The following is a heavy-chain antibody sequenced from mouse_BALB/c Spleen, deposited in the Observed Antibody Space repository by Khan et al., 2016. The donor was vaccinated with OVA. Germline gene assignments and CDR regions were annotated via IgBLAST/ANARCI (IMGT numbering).Heavy chain of an antibody. CDR1: GYSITSEYA. CDR3: ARKDYYDCDPFPY. CDR2: INYSGNT. V-gene: IGHV3-2*02. J-gene: IGHJ3*01. D-gene: IGHD2-4*01. Sequence: EVQLLETGPGLVKPSQSLSLTCTVTGYSITSEYARNWIRQFPGNKLEWMGYINYSGNTRYNPSLKSRISITRDTSKNKFFLQLNSVTTEDTATXDWARKDYYDCDPFPYWGQGTLVTVSA.